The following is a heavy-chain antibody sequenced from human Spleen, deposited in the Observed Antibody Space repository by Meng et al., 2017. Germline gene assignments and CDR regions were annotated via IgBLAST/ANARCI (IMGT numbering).Heavy chain of an antibody. CDR1: GGSFSDYY. J-gene: IGHJ4*02. D-gene: IGHD3-10*01. CDR3: AVWRLGERFDY. V-gene: IGHV4-34*01. Sequence: HVQLQQWGAGLLKPSQTLSLSCVVSGGSFSDYYWSWLRQPPGKGLGWIGEINHSGSTNYNPSLESRATISVDTSKNQFSLKLSSVTAADTAVYYCAVWRLGERFDYWGQGTLVTVSS. CDR2: INHSGST.